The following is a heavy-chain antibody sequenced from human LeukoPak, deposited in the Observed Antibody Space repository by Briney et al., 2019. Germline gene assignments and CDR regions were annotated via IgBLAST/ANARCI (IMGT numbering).Heavy chain of an antibody. D-gene: IGHD3-10*01. Sequence: PSETLSLTCTVSGGSISNYYWSWIRQPAGKGLEWIGRIYTSGSTNYSPSLKSRVTLSVDTSKNQFSLKLSSVTAADTAVYYCARERYFGSGSLLYYYGMDVWGQGTTVTVSS. V-gene: IGHV4-4*07. CDR3: ARERYFGSGSLLYYYGMDV. CDR1: GGSISNYY. CDR2: IYTSGST. J-gene: IGHJ6*02.